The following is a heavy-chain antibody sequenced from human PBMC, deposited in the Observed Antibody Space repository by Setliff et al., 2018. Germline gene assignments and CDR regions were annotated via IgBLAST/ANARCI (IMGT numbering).Heavy chain of an antibody. CDR1: GITFKNAW. V-gene: IGHV3-15*01. D-gene: IGHD4-4*01. CDR3: TTGPRDSRNYLNWFDP. CDR2: IKSSREGATS. Sequence: PGGSLRLSCSVSGITFKNAWMTWVRQAPGKGPEWVGRIKSSREGATSDYGAPAKGRFTILRDDSKNMIYLQMNNLKTEDTGFYYCTTGPRDSRNYLNWFDPWGQGTLVTVSS. J-gene: IGHJ5*02.